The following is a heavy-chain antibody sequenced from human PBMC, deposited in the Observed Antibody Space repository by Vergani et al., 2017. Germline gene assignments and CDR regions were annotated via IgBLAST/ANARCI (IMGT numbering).Heavy chain of an antibody. J-gene: IGHJ4*02. CDR3: AKQGCTSATCYTNF. CDR2: ISGSGGNT. D-gene: IGHD2-2*02. V-gene: IGHV3-23*01. Sequence: EMQLLESGGGLVQPGGSLRLSCAASGFTFSDYAMNWGRQAPGKGLECVSSISGSGGNTYYADSVKGRFTISRDNSKNVLSLQMNSLRAEDTAVYYCAKQGCTSATCYTNFWGQGTLVTVSS. CDR1: GFTFSDYA.